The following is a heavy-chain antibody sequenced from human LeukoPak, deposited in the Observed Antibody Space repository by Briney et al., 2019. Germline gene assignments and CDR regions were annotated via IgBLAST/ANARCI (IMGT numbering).Heavy chain of an antibody. Sequence: PSETLSLTCTVSGGSISSYYWSWIRQPPGKGLEWIGYIYYGGSTNYNPSLKSRVTISVDTSKNQFSLKLSSVTAADTAVYYCARVVVVPAAIGYYYYYMDVWGKGTTVTISS. J-gene: IGHJ6*03. CDR3: ARVVVVPAAIGYYYYYMDV. V-gene: IGHV4-59*01. D-gene: IGHD2-2*01. CDR2: IYYGGST. CDR1: GGSISSYY.